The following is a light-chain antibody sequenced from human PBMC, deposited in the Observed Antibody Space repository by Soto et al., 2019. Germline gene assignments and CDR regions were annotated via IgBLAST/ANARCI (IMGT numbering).Light chain of an antibody. Sequence: DIQMTQSPSTLSASVGDRVTITCRASQTINNWLARYQQKPGKAPKLLIYDASSLESGVPSTFSGSGSGTEFTLTISSLQPDDSATYYCQQYKNSSPWTFGQGTKVDIK. CDR3: QQYKNSSPWT. J-gene: IGKJ1*01. CDR2: DAS. V-gene: IGKV1-5*01. CDR1: QTINNW.